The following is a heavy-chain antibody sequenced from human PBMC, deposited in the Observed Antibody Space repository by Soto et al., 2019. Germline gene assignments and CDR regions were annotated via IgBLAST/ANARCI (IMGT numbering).Heavy chain of an antibody. CDR1: GVTFRSFT. D-gene: IGHD6-13*01. Sequence: EVQLVESGGGLVKPGGSLRLSCAASGVTFRSFTMNCVRQAPGKGLEWVSTISSNSAYIYYTDALRGRFTISRDNAKNSLHLQMNSLRAEDTAVYYCTRDASRDSSARGWFEHCGPGTLVTVSS. V-gene: IGHV3-21*02. CDR2: ISSNSAYI. J-gene: IGHJ5*02. CDR3: TRDASRDSSARGWFEH.